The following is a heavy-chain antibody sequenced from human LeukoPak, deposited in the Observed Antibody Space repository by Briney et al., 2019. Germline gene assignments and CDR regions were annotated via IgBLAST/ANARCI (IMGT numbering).Heavy chain of an antibody. CDR2: ISGSGFNT. D-gene: IGHD3-10*01. V-gene: IGHV3-23*01. J-gene: IGHJ4*02. CDR3: AKLSDGSGLPYYFDS. Sequence: GGSLRLSCAASGFTFSSYSMNWVRQAPGKGLEWVSSISGSGFNTFYSDSVKGRFTISGDNPKNTLYLQMNSLRAEDTAIYICAKLSDGSGLPYYFDSWGQGTLVTVS. CDR1: GFTFSSYS.